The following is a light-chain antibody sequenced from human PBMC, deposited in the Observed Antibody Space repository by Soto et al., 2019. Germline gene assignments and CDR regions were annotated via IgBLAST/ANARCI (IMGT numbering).Light chain of an antibody. CDR2: DVS. J-gene: IGLJ1*01. CDR3: SSYTTSNTRQMV. V-gene: IGLV2-14*03. Sequence: QSVLTQPASVSGSPGQSITISCTGTSSDVGGYNYVSWYQHHPGKAPQLMIYDVSNRPSGVSNRFSGSKSGNTASLTISGLQPEDEADYYCSSYTTSNTRQMVFGTGTKLTVL. CDR1: SSDVGGYNY.